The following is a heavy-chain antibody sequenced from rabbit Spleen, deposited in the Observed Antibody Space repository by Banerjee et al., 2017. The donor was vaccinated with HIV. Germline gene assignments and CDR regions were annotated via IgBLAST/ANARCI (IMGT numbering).Heavy chain of an antibody. CDR3: ARVFLGNYYGMDL. D-gene: IGHD4-2*01. CDR1: GFDISKYG. J-gene: IGHJ6*01. Sequence: VESGGGLVQPGGSLKLSCTVSGFDISKYGVTWVRQAPGEGLEWIGIINSDTTAYATWAKGRFTVSKTSTTVDLKITSPTTEDSATYFCARVFLGNYYGMDLWGQGTLVTVS. V-gene: IGHV1S69*01. CDR2: INSDTT.